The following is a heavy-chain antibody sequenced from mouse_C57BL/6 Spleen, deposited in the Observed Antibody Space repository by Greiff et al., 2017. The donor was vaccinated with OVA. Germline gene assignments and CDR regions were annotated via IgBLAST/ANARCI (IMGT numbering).Heavy chain of an antibody. D-gene: IGHD2-1*01. V-gene: IGHV1-54*01. Sequence: VKLQQSGAELVRPGTSVKVSCKASGYAFTNYLIEWVKQRPGQGLEWIGVINPGSGGTNYNEKFKGKATLTADKSSSTAYMQLSSLTSEDSAVYFWARSPPSNYPFAYWGQGTLVTVSA. CDR1: GYAFTNYL. CDR2: INPGSGGT. CDR3: ARSPPSNYPFAY. J-gene: IGHJ3*01.